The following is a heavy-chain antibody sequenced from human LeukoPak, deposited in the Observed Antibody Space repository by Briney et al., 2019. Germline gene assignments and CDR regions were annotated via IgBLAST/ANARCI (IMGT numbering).Heavy chain of an antibody. Sequence: GGSLSLSCAASGFTFSSYDLHWVRRAPGKGLEGVAFIRYDGSNNYYADAVKGRFTISRDNSKNTLYLQMSSLSAADTALYYCAKDPFFESSANYFDYWGQGALVTVSS. CDR3: AKDPFFESSANYFDY. CDR1: GFTFSSYD. V-gene: IGHV3-30*02. D-gene: IGHD3-3*01. CDR2: IRYDGSNN. J-gene: IGHJ4*02.